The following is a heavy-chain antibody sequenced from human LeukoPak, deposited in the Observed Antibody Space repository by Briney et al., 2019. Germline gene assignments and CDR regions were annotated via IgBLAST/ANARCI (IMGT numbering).Heavy chain of an antibody. Sequence: SETLSLTCTVSGGSISSYYWSWIRQPPGKGLGWIGYIYYSGSTNYNPSLKSRVTISVDTSKNQFSLKLSSVTAADTAVYYCARVRLGDSNPFDYWGQGTLVTVSS. CDR1: GGSISSYY. CDR3: ARVRLGDSNPFDY. D-gene: IGHD2-21*01. V-gene: IGHV4-59*01. CDR2: IYYSGST. J-gene: IGHJ4*02.